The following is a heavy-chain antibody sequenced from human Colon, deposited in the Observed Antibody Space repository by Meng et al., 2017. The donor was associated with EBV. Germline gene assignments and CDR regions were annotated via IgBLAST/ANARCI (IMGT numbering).Heavy chain of an antibody. CDR1: GGSIGSYY. V-gene: IGHV4-59*08. J-gene: IGHJ5*02. CDR2: IYYSGST. CDR3: ARHFINWFDP. Sequence: FQRFGPGWFKPSEHLAVSCTVCGGSIGSYYCSWIRQLPGKGLEWIGYIYYSGSTNYNPSLKRRVTISVDTSKNQFSLKLSSVTAADTAVYYCARHFINWFDPWGQGTLVTVSS.